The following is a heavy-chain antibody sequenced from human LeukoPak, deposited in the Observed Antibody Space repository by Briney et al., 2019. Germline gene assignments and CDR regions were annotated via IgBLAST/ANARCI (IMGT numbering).Heavy chain of an antibody. CDR1: GFRFSSYS. D-gene: IGHD3-10*02. J-gene: IGHJ6*04. Sequence: PGGSQRLSCAASGFRFSSYSMHWVRQAPGRGLEYVSAISENGGDTYYANSVKGRFTISRDNSKNTLYLQMGSLRAEDMAVYYCAELGITMIGGVWGKGTTVTISS. V-gene: IGHV3-64*01. CDR2: ISENGGDT. CDR3: AELGITMIGGV.